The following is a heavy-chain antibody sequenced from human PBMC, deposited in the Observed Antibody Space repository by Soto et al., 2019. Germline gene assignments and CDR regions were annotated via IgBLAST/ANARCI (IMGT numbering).Heavy chain of an antibody. Sequence: GESLKISCKGSGDSFTSYWIGWVRQMPGKGLEWMGIIYPCDSDTRYSPSFQGHVTISADKSISTAYLQWSSLKASDTAMYYCANFGTTSGIDVWGQGTTLTVSS. V-gene: IGHV5-51*01. CDR1: GDSFTSYW. CDR2: IYPCDSDT. D-gene: IGHD3-10*01. CDR3: ANFGTTSGIDV. J-gene: IGHJ6*02.